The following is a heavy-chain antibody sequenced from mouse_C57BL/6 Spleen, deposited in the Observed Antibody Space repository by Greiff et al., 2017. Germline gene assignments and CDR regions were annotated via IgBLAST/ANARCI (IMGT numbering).Heavy chain of an antibody. D-gene: IGHD1-1*01. V-gene: IGHV1-69*01. CDR2: IDPSDSYT. J-gene: IGHJ2*01. Sequence: QVQLQQPGAELVTPGASVKLSCKASGYTFTSYWMHWVKQRPGQGLEWIGEIDPSDSYTNYNQKFKGKSTLTVDKSSSTAYMQLSSLTSEDSAVYYCARSPYYYGSSRSYFDYWGQGTTLTVSS. CDR3: ARSPYYYGSSRSYFDY. CDR1: GYTFTSYW.